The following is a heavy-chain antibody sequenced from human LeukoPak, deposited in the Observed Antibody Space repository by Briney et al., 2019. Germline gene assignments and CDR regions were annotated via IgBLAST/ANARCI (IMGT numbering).Heavy chain of an antibody. CDR3: AKGYCSSTSCYRPPVGY. D-gene: IGHD2-2*02. Sequence: GGSLRLSCAASGFTFSSYAMSWVRQAPGKGLEWVSAISGSGGSTYYADSVKGRFTISRDNSKNTLYLQMNSLRAEGTAVYYCAKGYCSSTSCYRPPVGYWGQGTLVTVSS. CDR2: ISGSGGST. CDR1: GFTFSSYA. V-gene: IGHV3-23*01. J-gene: IGHJ4*02.